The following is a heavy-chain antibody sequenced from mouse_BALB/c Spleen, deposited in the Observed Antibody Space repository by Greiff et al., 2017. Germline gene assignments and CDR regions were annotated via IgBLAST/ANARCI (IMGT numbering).Heavy chain of an antibody. V-gene: IGHV3-6*02. CDR3: ARDRAGTWYFDV. D-gene: IGHD3-1*01. Sequence: EVQLQESGPGLVKPSQSLSLTCSVTGYSITSGYYWNWIRQFPGNKLEWMGYISYDGSNNYNPSLKNRISITRDTSKNQFFLKLNSVTTEDTATYYCARDRAGTWYFDVWGAGTTVTVSS. J-gene: IGHJ1*01. CDR1: GYSITSGYY. CDR2: ISYDGSN.